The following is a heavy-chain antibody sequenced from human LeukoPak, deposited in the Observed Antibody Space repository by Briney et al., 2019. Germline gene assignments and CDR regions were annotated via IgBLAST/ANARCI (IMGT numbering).Heavy chain of an antibody. CDR1: GFTVSSNY. J-gene: IGHJ3*02. V-gene: IGHV3-53*01. D-gene: IGHD4-17*01. CDR2: IYSGGST. Sequence: PGGSLRLSCAASGFTVSSNYMSWVRQAPGKGLEWVSVIYSGGSTYYADSVKGRFTISRDNSKNTLYLQMNSLRAEDTAVYYCASYYGDYVLPWSYAFDIWGQGTMVTVSS. CDR3: ASYYGDYVLPWSYAFDI.